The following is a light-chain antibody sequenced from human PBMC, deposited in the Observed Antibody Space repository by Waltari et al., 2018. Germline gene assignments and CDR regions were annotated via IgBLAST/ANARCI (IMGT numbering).Light chain of an antibody. CDR2: EVI. J-gene: IGLJ3*02. CDR1: SRHGGGHNC. Sequence: QSALTQPPPASGSPGQSVPISGTGTSRHGGGHNCVSRYQQHPGKAPTVRIYEVIKRPSGVPDRFSGSKSGNTASLTVSGVQGEDEADYYCSSYGGNDNLVFGGGTKLTVL. CDR3: SSYGGNDNLV. V-gene: IGLV2-8*01.